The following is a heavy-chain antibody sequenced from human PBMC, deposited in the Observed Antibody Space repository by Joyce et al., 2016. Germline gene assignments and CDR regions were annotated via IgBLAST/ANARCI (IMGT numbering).Heavy chain of an antibody. D-gene: IGHD4-11*01. CDR3: VRTTYDVGSYGMDV. CDR1: GFSFSSYW. Sequence: EVQVVESGGGLVQPGGSLRISCVGSGFSFSSYWMSWVRQARGKGLEWGADIIEDGREKYVVDAGKGRFTSGRDNARKSLSLQMSSLRAEDTALYYCVRTTYDVGSYGMDVWGLGTTVIVSS. CDR2: IIEDGREK. J-gene: IGHJ6*02. V-gene: IGHV3-7*01.